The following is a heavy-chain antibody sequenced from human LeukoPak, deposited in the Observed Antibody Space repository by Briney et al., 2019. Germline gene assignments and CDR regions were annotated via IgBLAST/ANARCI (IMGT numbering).Heavy chain of an antibody. Sequence: GGSLRLSCAASGFTLSSYTMNWARHAPGKGLEWVSYISSSGSTIYYADSVKGRFTISRDNDKNSLYLQMNSLGAEDTAVYYCARPVAKVTTPGFEYWGQGTLVTVS. J-gene: IGHJ4*02. CDR2: ISSSGSTI. CDR3: ARPVAKVTTPGFEY. D-gene: IGHD2-2*01. V-gene: IGHV3-48*01. CDR1: GFTLSSYT.